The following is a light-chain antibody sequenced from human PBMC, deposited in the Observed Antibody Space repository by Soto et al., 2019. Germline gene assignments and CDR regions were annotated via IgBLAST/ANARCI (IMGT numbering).Light chain of an antibody. J-gene: IGKJ3*01. V-gene: IGKV3-11*01. CDR2: DAS. CDR3: QQRSNWPPG. Sequence: EIVLTQSPATLSLSPGERATLSCRASQTVSSYLAWYQKKPGQAPRLLIYDASNRATGIPARFSGSGSGTDFTLTISSLETEDFAVYDCQQRSNWPPGFGPGTKVEIK. CDR1: QTVSSY.